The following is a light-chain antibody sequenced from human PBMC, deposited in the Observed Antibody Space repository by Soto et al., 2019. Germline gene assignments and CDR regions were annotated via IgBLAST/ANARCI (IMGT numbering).Light chain of an antibody. CDR2: DTS. Sequence: EVGMSQSSSPLSASTGESATLSCRASQGIGDTLAWYQHKHGQTPRLLIYDTSTRATGVPTRFSGSRYGAEFTLTINSLQSEDFAVYYCQPYNNWPLTFGGGTKVDIK. CDR3: QPYNNWPLT. CDR1: QGIGDT. J-gene: IGKJ4*01. V-gene: IGKV3-15*01.